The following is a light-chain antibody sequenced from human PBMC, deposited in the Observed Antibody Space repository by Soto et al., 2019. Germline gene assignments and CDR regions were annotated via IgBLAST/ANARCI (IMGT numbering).Light chain of an antibody. V-gene: IGKV1-5*01. Sequence: DIQMTQSPSTLSASVGDRVTITCRASQSISRWLVWYQQKSGKAPKLLIYGASSLERGVPSRFSGSGSGTEFTLTISSLQPDDFATYYCQQYNSYDMWTFGQGTKVDIK. J-gene: IGKJ1*01. CDR3: QQYNSYDMWT. CDR2: GAS. CDR1: QSISRW.